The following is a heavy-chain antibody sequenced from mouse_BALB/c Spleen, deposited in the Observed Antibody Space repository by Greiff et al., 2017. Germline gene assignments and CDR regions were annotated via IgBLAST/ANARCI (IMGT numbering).Heavy chain of an antibody. V-gene: IGHV5-4*02. Sequence: EVKLVESGGGLMKPGGSLKLSCAASGFTFSDYYMYWVRQTPEKRLEWVATISDGGSYTYYPDSVKGRFTISRDNAKNNLYLQMSSLKSEDTAMYYCARSYDFYYAMDYWGQGTSVTVSS. J-gene: IGHJ4*01. CDR1: GFTFSDYY. CDR2: ISDGGSYT. CDR3: ARSYDFYYAMDY. D-gene: IGHD2-4*01.